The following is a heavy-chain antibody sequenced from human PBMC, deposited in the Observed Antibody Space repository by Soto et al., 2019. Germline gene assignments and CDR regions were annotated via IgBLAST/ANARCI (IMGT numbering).Heavy chain of an antibody. CDR1: GGSISSYY. Sequence: SETLSLTCTVSGGSISSYYWSWIRQPPGKGLEWIGYIYYSGSTNYNPSLKSRVTISVDTSKNQFSLKLNSVTAADTAVYYCARMNYYDTSGYPSDYWGQGMMVIGSS. D-gene: IGHD3-22*01. CDR2: IYYSGST. V-gene: IGHV4-59*01. J-gene: IGHJ4*02. CDR3: ARMNYYDTSGYPSDY.